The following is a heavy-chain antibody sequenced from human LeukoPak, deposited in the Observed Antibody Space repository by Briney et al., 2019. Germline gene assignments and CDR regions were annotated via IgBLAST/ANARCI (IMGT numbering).Heavy chain of an antibody. D-gene: IGHD6-13*01. CDR2: IIPIFGTA. CDR3: AREGYSSSWSYNWFDP. J-gene: IGHJ5*02. Sequence: SVKVSCKASGGTFSSYAISWVRQAPGQGLEWMGGIIPIFGTANYAQKFQGRVTITADESTSIAYMELSSLRSEDTAVYHCAREGYSSSWSYNWFDPWGQGTLVTVSS. CDR1: GGTFSSYA. V-gene: IGHV1-69*13.